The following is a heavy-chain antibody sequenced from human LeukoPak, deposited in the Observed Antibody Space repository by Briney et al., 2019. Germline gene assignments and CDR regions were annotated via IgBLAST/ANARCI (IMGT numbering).Heavy chain of an antibody. D-gene: IGHD6-13*01. CDR2: ISWNSGSI. CDR3: ARVVYSSSWSYFDY. J-gene: IGHJ4*02. Sequence: PGRSLRLSCAASGFTFDDYAMHWVRQAPGKGLEWVSGISWNSGSIGYADSVKGRFTISRDNAKNSLYLQMNSLRAEDTAVYYCARVVYSSSWSYFDYWGQGTLVTVSS. CDR1: GFTFDDYA. V-gene: IGHV3-9*01.